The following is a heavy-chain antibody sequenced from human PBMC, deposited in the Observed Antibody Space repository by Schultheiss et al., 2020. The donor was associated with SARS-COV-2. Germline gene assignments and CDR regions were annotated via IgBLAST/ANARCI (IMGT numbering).Heavy chain of an antibody. CDR2: INPSGGST. CDR3: ARVDPGDSSSWSVGGDAFDI. D-gene: IGHD6-13*01. CDR1: GYTFTGYY. Sequence: ASVKVSCKASGYTFTGYYMHWVRQAPGQGLEWMGIINPSGGSTSYAQKFQGRVTMTRDTSTSTVYMELSSLRSEDTAVYYCARVDPGDSSSWSVGGDAFDIWGQGTMVTVSS. J-gene: IGHJ3*02. V-gene: IGHV1-46*03.